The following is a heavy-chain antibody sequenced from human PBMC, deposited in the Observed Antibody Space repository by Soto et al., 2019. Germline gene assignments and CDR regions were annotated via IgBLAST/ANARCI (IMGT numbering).Heavy chain of an antibody. Sequence: EVHLSESGGGVVQPGGSLRLSCVVSGFTFSDYAMDWVRQAPGKGLEWVSEISATGGTTNYADSVKGRYTISSDNSNSTLYLQLTDLRAEDTAMFYCANASSAWYGSKNYYFDSWGQGALVTVSS. V-gene: IGHV3-23*01. D-gene: IGHD6-19*01. CDR2: ISATGGTT. CDR1: GFTFSDYA. J-gene: IGHJ4*02. CDR3: ANASSAWYGSKNYYFDS.